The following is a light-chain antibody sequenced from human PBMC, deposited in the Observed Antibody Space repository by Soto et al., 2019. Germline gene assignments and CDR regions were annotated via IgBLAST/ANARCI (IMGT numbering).Light chain of an antibody. J-gene: IGKJ2*01. CDR2: LGA. CDR3: MQTLQTPYT. Sequence: DIVMTQSPLSLPVIPGEPASISCKSSQSLLHSNGYRYLDWYLQKPGQSPQVLMYLGANRASGVPDRFSGSGSGTDFTLKISRVEAEDVGIYYCMQTLQTPYTFGHGTKVEIK. CDR1: QSLLHSNGYRY. V-gene: IGKV2-28*01.